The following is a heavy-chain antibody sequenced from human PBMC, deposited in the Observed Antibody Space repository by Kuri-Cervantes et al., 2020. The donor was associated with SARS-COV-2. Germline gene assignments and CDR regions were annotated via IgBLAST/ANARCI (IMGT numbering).Heavy chain of an antibody. CDR1: SGSFSDYY. D-gene: IGHD6-13*01. Sequence: GSLRLSCAGYSGSFSDYYWSWIRQTPEMGLEWIGEINHRGSTNYNPSLRSRVTMSVDTSKNQFSLKLSSVTAADTAVYYCARQGWEQLAVLDYWGQGTLVTVSS. V-gene: IGHV4-34*01. J-gene: IGHJ4*02. CDR3: ARQGWEQLAVLDY. CDR2: INHRGST.